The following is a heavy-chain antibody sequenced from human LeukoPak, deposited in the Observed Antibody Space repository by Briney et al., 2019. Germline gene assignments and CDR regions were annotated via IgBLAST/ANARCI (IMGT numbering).Heavy chain of an antibody. V-gene: IGHV4-61*02. CDR2: IYTSGST. CDR3: AREGPASDSSSSGDTFDI. D-gene: IGHD6-6*01. J-gene: IGHJ3*02. Sequence: PSETLSLTCTVSGGSISSGDYYWSWIRQPPGKGLEWIGRIYTSGSTNYNPSLKSRVTMSVDTSKNQFSLKLSSVTAADTAVYYCAREGPASDSSSSGDTFDIWGQGTMVTVSS. CDR1: GGSISSGDYY.